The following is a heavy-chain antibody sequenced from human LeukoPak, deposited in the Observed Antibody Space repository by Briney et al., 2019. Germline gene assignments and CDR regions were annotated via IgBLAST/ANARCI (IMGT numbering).Heavy chain of an antibody. J-gene: IGHJ4*02. Sequence: PGGSLRLSCAASGFTFSSYSMNWVRQAPGKGLEWVSSISSSSSYIYYADSVKGRFTISRDNAKNSLYLQMNSLRAEDTAVYYCASRPYDGSGYMNYWGQGTLVTVSS. CDR1: GFTFSSYS. CDR3: ASRPYDGSGYMNY. CDR2: ISSSSSYI. V-gene: IGHV3-21*01. D-gene: IGHD3-22*01.